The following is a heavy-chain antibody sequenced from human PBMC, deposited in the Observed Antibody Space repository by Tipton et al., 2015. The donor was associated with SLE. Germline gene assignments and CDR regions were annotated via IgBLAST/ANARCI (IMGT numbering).Heavy chain of an antibody. Sequence: SLRLSCAASGLSVNTNYMTWVRQAPGKGLEWVSIIYSGGSPYYSDSVKGRLTISRDSFENKEYLYMNNVRAEDTAVYYCARGYSSAVWFDACGQGTPVTVSP. D-gene: IGHD4-11*01. CDR2: IYSGGSP. CDR1: GLSVNTNY. J-gene: IGHJ5*02. V-gene: IGHV3-53*01. CDR3: ARGYSSAVWFDA.